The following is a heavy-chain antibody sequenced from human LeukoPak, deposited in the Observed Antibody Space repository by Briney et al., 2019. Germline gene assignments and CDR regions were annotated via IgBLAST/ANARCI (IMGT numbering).Heavy chain of an antibody. D-gene: IGHD2-2*02. V-gene: IGHV3-23*01. CDR2: ISASGSTT. J-gene: IGHJ4*02. CDR1: GFTFSSSA. Sequence: PGGSLRLSCAASGFTFSSSAMSWVRQAPGKGLERVSSISASGSTTYYADSVKGRFTISRDNSKNTLYLQMNSLRAEDTALYYCAKKDCSGASCYKAFDSWGQGTLVTVSS. CDR3: AKKDCSGASCYKAFDS.